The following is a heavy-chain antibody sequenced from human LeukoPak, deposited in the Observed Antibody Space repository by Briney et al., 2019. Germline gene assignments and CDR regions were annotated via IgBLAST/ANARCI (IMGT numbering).Heavy chain of an antibody. J-gene: IGHJ3*02. CDR1: GGSISSYF. D-gene: IGHD5-24*01. CDR3: ARDVEMAYAFDI. Sequence: SETLSLTCTVSGGSISSYFWSWIRQPPGRGLEWIGYIYYSGSTNYNPSLKSRVTISIDTSKNQFSLKLSSVTAADTAVYHCARDVEMAYAFDIWGQGTMVTVSS. CDR2: IYYSGST. V-gene: IGHV4-59*01.